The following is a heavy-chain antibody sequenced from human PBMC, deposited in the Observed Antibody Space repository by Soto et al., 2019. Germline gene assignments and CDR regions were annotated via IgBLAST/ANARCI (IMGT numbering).Heavy chain of an antibody. Sequence: GESLKISCKGSGYSFTSYWISCVRQMPGKGLEWMGRIDPSDSYTNYSPSFQGHVTISADKSISTAYLQWSSLKASDTAMYYCASPRYSSSSTNAFDIWGQGTMVTVSS. D-gene: IGHD6-13*01. CDR3: ASPRYSSSSTNAFDI. V-gene: IGHV5-10-1*01. CDR2: IDPSDSYT. CDR1: GYSFTSYW. J-gene: IGHJ3*02.